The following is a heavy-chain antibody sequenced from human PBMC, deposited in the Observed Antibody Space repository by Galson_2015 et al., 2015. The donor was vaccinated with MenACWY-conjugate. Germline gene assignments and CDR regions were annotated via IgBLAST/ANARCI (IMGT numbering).Heavy chain of an antibody. CDR3: ARDTTHYGMDV. CDR2: ISAYNGNT. J-gene: IGHJ6*02. D-gene: IGHD2/OR15-2a*01. V-gene: IGHV1-18*01. Sequence: GPGLDWMGWISAYNGNTNYAQKLQGRVTMTTDTSTSTAYMELRSLRSDDTAVYHCARDTTHYGMDVWGQGTTVTVSS.